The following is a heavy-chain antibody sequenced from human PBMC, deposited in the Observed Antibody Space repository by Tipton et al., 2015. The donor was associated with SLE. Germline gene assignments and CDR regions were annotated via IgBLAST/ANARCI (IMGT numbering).Heavy chain of an antibody. V-gene: IGHV4-59*11. CDR3: ARAGSYPYYYYYMDV. J-gene: IGHJ6*03. D-gene: IGHD3-10*01. Sequence: TLSLTCSVSGASISSHYWSWIRQPPGKGLEWIGYISDSGSTNYNPSLKSRVTISVDTSKNQFSLKLSSVTAADTAVYYCARAGSYPYYYYYMDVWGKGTTVTVSS. CDR2: ISDSGST. CDR1: GASISSHY.